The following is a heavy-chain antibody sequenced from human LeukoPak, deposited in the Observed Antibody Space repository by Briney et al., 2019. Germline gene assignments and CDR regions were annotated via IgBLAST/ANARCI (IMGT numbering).Heavy chain of an antibody. CDR2: TFYRSKWSN. CDR3: ARGGGNTHGSYYFDH. V-gene: IGHV6-1*01. D-gene: IGHD3-16*01. J-gene: IGHJ4*02. Sequence: SQTLSLTCAISGDSIFSKSVAWNWIRQSPSRGLEWLGRTFYRSKWSNEYALSAKSRIIINPDTSKNQFSLQLNSVTPEDTAVYYCARGGGNTHGSYYFDHWGQGTLVTVSS. CDR1: GDSIFSKSVA.